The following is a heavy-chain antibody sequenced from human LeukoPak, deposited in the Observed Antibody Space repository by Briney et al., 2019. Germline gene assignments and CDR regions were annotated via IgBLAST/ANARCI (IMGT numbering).Heavy chain of an antibody. CDR3: ARGLVTMVRGVLGSLNWFDP. V-gene: IGHV4-31*03. Sequence: SETLSLTCTVSGGSISSGGYYWSWLRQHPGKGLEWIGYIYYSGSTYYDPSLKSRVTISVDTSKNQFSLKLSSVTAADTAVYYCARGLVTMVRGVLGSLNWFDPWGQGTLVTVSS. J-gene: IGHJ5*02. CDR1: GGSISSGGYY. D-gene: IGHD3-10*01. CDR2: IYYSGST.